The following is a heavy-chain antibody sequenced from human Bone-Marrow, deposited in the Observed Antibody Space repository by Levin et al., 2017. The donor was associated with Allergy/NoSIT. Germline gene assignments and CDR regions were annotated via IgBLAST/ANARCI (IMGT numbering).Heavy chain of an antibody. CDR3: ARGASVVRGVIKVAGMDV. CDR2: MNPNSGNT. V-gene: IGHV1-8*01. D-gene: IGHD3-10*01. J-gene: IGHJ6*02. CDR1: GYTFTGYD. Sequence: ASVKVSCRASGYTFTGYDMNWVRQATGQGPEWVGWMNPNSGNTGFAQKFQGRVTLTRDTSITTAYMELSGLRSDDTAVYYCARGASVVRGVIKVAGMDVWGQGTTVTVSS.